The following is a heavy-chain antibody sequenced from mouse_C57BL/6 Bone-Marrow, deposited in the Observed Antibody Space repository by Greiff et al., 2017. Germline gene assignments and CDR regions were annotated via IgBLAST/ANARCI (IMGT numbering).Heavy chain of an antibody. D-gene: IGHD2-3*01. Sequence: EVQLVESEGGLVQPGSSMKLSCTASGFTFSDYYMAWVRQVPEKGLEWVANINYDGSSTYYLDSLKSRFIISRDNAKNILYLQMSSLKSEDTATYYCARDRGYYDYWGQGTTLTVSS. CDR2: INYDGSST. CDR1: GFTFSDYY. J-gene: IGHJ2*01. CDR3: ARDRGYYDY. V-gene: IGHV5-16*01.